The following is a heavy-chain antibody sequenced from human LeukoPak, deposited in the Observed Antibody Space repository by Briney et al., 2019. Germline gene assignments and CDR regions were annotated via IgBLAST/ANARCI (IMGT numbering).Heavy chain of an antibody. Sequence: GGSLRLSCAASGFTFRSYAMNWVRQAPGKGLEWVANIKQDGSEKYYVDSVKGRFTISRDNAKNSLYLQMNSLRAEDTAVYYCARGKTYYYDSSNAFDIWGQGTMVTVSS. D-gene: IGHD3-22*01. CDR1: GFTFRSYA. J-gene: IGHJ3*02. CDR2: IKQDGSEK. V-gene: IGHV3-7*01. CDR3: ARGKTYYYDSSNAFDI.